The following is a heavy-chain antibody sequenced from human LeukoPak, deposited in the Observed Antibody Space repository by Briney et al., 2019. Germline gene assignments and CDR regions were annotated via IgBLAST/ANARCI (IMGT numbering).Heavy chain of an antibody. D-gene: IGHD2-2*01. CDR2: IYHSEST. Sequence: PSETLSLTCTVSGGSISSGGYYWSWIRQPPGKGLEWIGYIYHSESTNYSPSLKSRVTMSVDTSKTQFSLKLTSMTAADTAVYYCATFLGYCSSTDCLYYFDYWSLGTLVTVSS. V-gene: IGHV4-30-2*01. CDR1: GGSISSGGYY. J-gene: IGHJ4*02. CDR3: ATFLGYCSSTDCLYYFDY.